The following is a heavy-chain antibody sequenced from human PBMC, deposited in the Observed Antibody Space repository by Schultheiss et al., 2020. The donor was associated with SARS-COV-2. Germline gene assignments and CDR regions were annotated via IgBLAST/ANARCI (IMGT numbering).Heavy chain of an antibody. Sequence: ASVKVSCKASGYTFTGYYMHWVRQAPGQGLEWVGWINTKSGGTTYAQKFQGRVTMTRDTSISTAYMELSRLRSDDTAVYYCAKRGGGDGDYVNFSRYYYGMDVWGQGTTVTVSS. CDR2: INTKSGGT. CDR3: AKRGGGDGDYVNFSRYYYGMDV. V-gene: IGHV1-2*02. J-gene: IGHJ6*02. D-gene: IGHD4-17*01. CDR1: GYTFTGYY.